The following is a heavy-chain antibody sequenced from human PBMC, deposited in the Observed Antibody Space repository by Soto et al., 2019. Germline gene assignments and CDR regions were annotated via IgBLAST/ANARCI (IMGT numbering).Heavy chain of an antibody. D-gene: IGHD2-15*01. Sequence: ASVKVSCKASGYTFTSYGISWVRQAPGQGLEWMGWISAYNGNTNYAQKLQGRVTMTTDTSTSTAYMELRSLRSDDTAVYYCARDLAPENCSGGSCYLARWAKFDYWGQGTLVTVSS. CDR1: GYTFTSYG. CDR2: ISAYNGNT. CDR3: ARDLAPENCSGGSCYLARWAKFDY. J-gene: IGHJ4*02. V-gene: IGHV1-18*01.